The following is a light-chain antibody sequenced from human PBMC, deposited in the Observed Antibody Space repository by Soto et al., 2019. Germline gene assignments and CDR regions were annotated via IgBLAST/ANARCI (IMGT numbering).Light chain of an antibody. Sequence: LMTQSPATLSVSPGERVTLSCRASQSININLAWYQQKPGQAPRVLIYGASSRASGIPDRFSGSGSGTDFTPTISRLEHDDFAFYYCQQYHSWPPLTFGGGTRVEIK. CDR2: GAS. CDR3: QQYHSWPPLT. J-gene: IGKJ4*01. CDR1: QSININ. V-gene: IGKV3D-15*01.